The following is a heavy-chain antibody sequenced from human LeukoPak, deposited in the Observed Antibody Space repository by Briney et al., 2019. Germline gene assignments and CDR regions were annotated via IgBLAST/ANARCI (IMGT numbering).Heavy chain of an antibody. Sequence: YTFTGYYMXWVRQAPGQGLEXMGRINPNSGGTNYAQKFQGRVTMTRDTSISTAYMELSRLRSDDTAVYYCARDPGKEMATTDYWGQGTLVTVSS. J-gene: IGHJ4*02. CDR1: YTFTGYY. V-gene: IGHV1-2*06. CDR2: INPNSGGT. D-gene: IGHD5-24*01. CDR3: ARDPGKEMATTDY.